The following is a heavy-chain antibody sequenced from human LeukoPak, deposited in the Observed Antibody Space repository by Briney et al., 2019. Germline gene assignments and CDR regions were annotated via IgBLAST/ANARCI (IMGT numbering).Heavy chain of an antibody. V-gene: IGHV3-23*01. J-gene: IGHJ4*02. Sequence: PGDSLRLSCAASGLTFSSYAMSWVRQAPGKGLEWVSGISGSGGTTYFADAVKGRFTISRDNSKNTLYLQMNSLRAEDTAVYYCASAYCGGDCYSDYWGQGTLVTVSS. D-gene: IGHD2-21*02. CDR3: ASAYCGGDCYSDY. CDR2: ISGSGGTT. CDR1: GLTFSSYA.